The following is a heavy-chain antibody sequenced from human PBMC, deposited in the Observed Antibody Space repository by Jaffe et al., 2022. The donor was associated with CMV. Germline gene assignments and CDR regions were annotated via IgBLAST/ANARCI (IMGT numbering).Heavy chain of an antibody. J-gene: IGHJ4*02. CDR1: GFTFGDYA. V-gene: IGHV3-49*05. CDR3: TRDQERPTKYYDFWSGSSAGFLPDY. CDR2: IRSKAYGGTT. Sequence: EVQLVESGGGLVKPGRSLRLSCTASGFTFGDYAMSWFRQAPGKGLEWVGFIRSKAYGGTTEYAASVKGRFTISRDDSKSIAYLQMNSLKTEDTAVYYCTRDQERPTKYYDFWSGSSAGFLPDYWGQGTLVTVSS. D-gene: IGHD3-3*01.